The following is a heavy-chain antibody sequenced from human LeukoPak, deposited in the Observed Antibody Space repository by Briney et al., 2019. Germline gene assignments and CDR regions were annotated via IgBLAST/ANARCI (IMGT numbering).Heavy chain of an antibody. V-gene: IGHV1-2*02. CDR2: FNPESGGT. J-gene: IGHJ4*02. Sequence: GASVKVSCKASGYRFTDYYMHWVRQAPGQGLEWMGWFNPESGGTNYAQKFQGRVTMTTDTTISTAYMELTRLRSDDTVVYYCASALNSRSSSCWGQGTRVTVSS. CDR3: ASALNSRSSSC. CDR1: GYRFTDYY. D-gene: IGHD6-13*01.